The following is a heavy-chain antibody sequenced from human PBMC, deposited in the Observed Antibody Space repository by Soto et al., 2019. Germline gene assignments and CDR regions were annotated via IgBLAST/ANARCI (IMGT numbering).Heavy chain of an antibody. CDR1: GFTFSSYS. D-gene: IGHD2-21*02. J-gene: IGHJ6*02. Sequence: PGWSLRLSCAASGFTFSSYSMNWVRQAPGKGLEWVSSISSSSSYIYYADSVKGRFTISRDNAKNSLYLQMNSLRAEDTAVYYCARGCGGDCYSQYYYYYGMAVWGQGTTVTV. CDR3: ARGCGGDCYSQYYYYYGMAV. CDR2: ISSSSSYI. V-gene: IGHV3-21*01.